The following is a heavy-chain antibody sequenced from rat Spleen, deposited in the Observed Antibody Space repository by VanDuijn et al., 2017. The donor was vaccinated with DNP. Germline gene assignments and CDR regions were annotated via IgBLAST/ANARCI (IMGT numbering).Heavy chain of an antibody. J-gene: IGHJ2*01. D-gene: IGHD4-3*01. Sequence: EVQLVASGGGLVQPGRSMKLSSGASGFIFTHYYMAWFRQAPGKGLEWVATISTSGSRTYFPDSVKGRFTISRDNAKSSLYLQMNRLKYEDTATYYCAHYSEYYCDYWGQGVMVTVYS. CDR3: AHYSEYYCDY. V-gene: IGHV5-25*01. CDR2: ISTSGSRT. CDR1: GFIFTHYY.